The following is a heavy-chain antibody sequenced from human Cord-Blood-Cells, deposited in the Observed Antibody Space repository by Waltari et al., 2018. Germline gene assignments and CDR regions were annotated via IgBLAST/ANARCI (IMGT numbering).Heavy chain of an antibody. CDR2: IYYSGST. D-gene: IGHD6-6*01. CDR3: ARGDGSSSVPPVLIY. CDR1: GGSISSGGYY. Sequence: SQTLSLTCTVSGGSISSGGYYWSWIRQHPGKGLEWIGYIYYSGSTYYNPSLKSRVTISVDTSKNQFSLKLSSVTAADTAVYYCARGDGSSSVPPVLIYWGQGTLVTVSS. J-gene: IGHJ4*02. V-gene: IGHV4-31*03.